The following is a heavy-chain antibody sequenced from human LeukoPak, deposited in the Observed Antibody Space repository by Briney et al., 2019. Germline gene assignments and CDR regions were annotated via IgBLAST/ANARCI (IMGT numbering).Heavy chain of an antibody. CDR2: ISYDGSNK. Sequence: PGRSLRLSCAASGFTFSSYGMHWVRQAPGKGLEWVAVISYDGSNKYYADSVKSRFTISRDNSKNTLYLQMNSLRAEDTAVYYCAKESWLAEHFSYYFDYWGQGTLVTVSS. V-gene: IGHV3-30*18. CDR1: GFTFSSYG. CDR3: AKESWLAEHFSYYFDY. D-gene: IGHD6-19*01. J-gene: IGHJ4*02.